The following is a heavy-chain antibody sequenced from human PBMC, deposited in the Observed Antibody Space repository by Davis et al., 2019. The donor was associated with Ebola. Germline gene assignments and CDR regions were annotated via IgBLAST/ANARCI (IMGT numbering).Heavy chain of an antibody. CDR1: GFTFRNYA. V-gene: IGHV3-30*04. Sequence: GESLKISCAASGFTFRNYARTWVRQAQGKGLEWVAVVSHREREKFHADSVKGRFTLSRDNSENTLYMQMNSLTADDTAVYYCARAVFHEVLEYWGQGTPVTVSS. CDR2: VSHREREK. J-gene: IGHJ4*02. D-gene: IGHD3-3*01. CDR3: ARAVFHEVLEY.